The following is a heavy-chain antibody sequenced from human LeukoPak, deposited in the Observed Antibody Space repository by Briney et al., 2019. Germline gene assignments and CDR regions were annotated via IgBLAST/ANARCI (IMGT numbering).Heavy chain of an antibody. CDR2: INHSGST. Sequence: SETLSLTCTVSGGSISSYYWSWIRQPPGKGLEWIGEINHSGSTNYNPSLKSRVTISVDTSKNQFSLKLSSVTAADTAVYYCARHRRVAAAGLALDYWGQGTLVTVSS. V-gene: IGHV4-34*01. CDR3: ARHRRVAAAGLALDY. J-gene: IGHJ4*02. CDR1: GGSISSYY. D-gene: IGHD6-13*01.